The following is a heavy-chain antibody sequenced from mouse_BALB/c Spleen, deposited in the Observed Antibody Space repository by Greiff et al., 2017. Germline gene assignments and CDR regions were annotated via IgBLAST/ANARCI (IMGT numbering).Heavy chain of an antibody. CDR3: ARQGSTVVAGPDY. CDR1: GFTFSSYA. V-gene: IGHV5-9-3*01. D-gene: IGHD1-1*01. CDR2: ISSGGSYT. Sequence: EVQRVESGGGLVKPGGSLKLSCAASGFTFSSYAMSWVRQTPEKRLEWVATISSGGSYTYYPDSVKGRFTISRDNAKNTLYLQMSSLRSEDTAMYYCARQGSTVVAGPDYWGQGTTLTVSS. J-gene: IGHJ2*01.